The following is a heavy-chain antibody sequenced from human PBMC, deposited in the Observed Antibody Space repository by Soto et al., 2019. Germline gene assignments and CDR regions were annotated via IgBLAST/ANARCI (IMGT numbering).Heavy chain of an antibody. J-gene: IGHJ6*02. CDR2: IIPIFGTA. V-gene: IGHV1-69*01. CDR3: ARWRDGGGPIAARPYYYYGMDV. CDR1: GGTFSSYA. D-gene: IGHD6-6*01. Sequence: QVQLVQSGAEVKKPGSSVKVSYKASGGTFSSYAISWVRQAPGQGLEWMGGIIPIFGTANYAQKFKGRVTITADESTSTAYMELSSLRSEDTAVYYCARWRDGGGPIAARPYYYYGMDVWGQGTTVTVSS.